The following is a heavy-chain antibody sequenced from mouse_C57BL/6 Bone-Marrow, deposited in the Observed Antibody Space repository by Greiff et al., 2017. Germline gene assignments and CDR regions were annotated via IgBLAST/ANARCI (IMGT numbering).Heavy chain of an antibody. Sequence: EVKLEESGPELVKPGASVKIPCKASGYPFTDYNMDWVKQRHGKSLEWIGDINPNNGGTLYNQKFKGKATLTVDKSSSAADMELRSLTSEDTAGYYCARGRQLRLEFAYWGQGTLVTVSA. J-gene: IGHJ3*01. D-gene: IGHD3-2*02. CDR3: ARGRQLRLEFAY. CDR1: GYPFTDYN. CDR2: INPNNGGT. V-gene: IGHV1-18*01.